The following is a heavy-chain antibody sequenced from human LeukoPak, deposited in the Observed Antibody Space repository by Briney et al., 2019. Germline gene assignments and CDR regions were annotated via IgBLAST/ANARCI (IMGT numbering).Heavy chain of an antibody. CDR1: GHTFTNYG. D-gene: IGHD2-15*01. CDR3: ARENRYCSGGSCYSVASDDAFDI. CDR2: ISAYNGNT. J-gene: IGHJ3*02. V-gene: IGHV1-18*01. Sequence: ASVKLSCKASGHTFTNYGITWVRQAPGQGLEWMGWISAYNGNTNYAQKFQGRVNMTTDTSTNTVYMELRRLRSDDTAVYYCARENRYCSGGSCYSVASDDAFDIWGQGTMVTVSS.